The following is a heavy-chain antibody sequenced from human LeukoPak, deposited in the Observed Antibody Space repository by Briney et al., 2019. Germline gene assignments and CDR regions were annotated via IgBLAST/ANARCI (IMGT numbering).Heavy chain of an antibody. D-gene: IGHD3-22*01. CDR3: ARDEGYYYDSSGYPD. J-gene: IGHJ4*02. Sequence: GRSLRLSCAASGFTFDDYGMSWVRQAPGKGLEWVSGINWNGGSTGYADSVKGRFTISRDNAKNSLYLQMNSLRAEDTALYHCARDEGYYYDSSGYPDWGQGTLVTVSS. CDR1: GFTFDDYG. V-gene: IGHV3-20*01. CDR2: INWNGGST.